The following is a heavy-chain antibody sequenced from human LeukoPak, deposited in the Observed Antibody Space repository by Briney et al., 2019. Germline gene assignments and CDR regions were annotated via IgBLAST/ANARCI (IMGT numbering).Heavy chain of an antibody. CDR3: ARGCVYSGYVAFDY. CDR2: ICYSGST. CDR1: GGSISSYY. Sequence: PSETLSLTCTVSGGSISSYYWSWIRQPPGKGLEWIGYICYSGSTNYNPSLKSRVTISVDPSTKQLSLKLSSLPAADTAVYYCARGCVYSGYVAFDYWGQGNLVTVSS. J-gene: IGHJ4*02. D-gene: IGHD5-12*01. V-gene: IGHV4-59*01.